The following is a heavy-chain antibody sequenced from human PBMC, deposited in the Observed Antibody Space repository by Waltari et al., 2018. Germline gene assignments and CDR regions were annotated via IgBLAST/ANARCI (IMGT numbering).Heavy chain of an antibody. J-gene: IGHJ6*02. V-gene: IGHV4-34*01. CDR3: ARGRVRSFLYYYYGMDV. CDR2: INHSGSA. CDR1: GGSFSGYY. Sequence: QVQLQQWGAGLLKPSETLSLTCAVYGGSFSGYYWSWIRPPPGKGLEWIGEINHSGSANYNPSLKSRVTISVDTSKNQFSLKLSSVTAADTAVYYCARGRVRSFLYYYYGMDVWGQGTTVTVSS. D-gene: IGHD4-17*01.